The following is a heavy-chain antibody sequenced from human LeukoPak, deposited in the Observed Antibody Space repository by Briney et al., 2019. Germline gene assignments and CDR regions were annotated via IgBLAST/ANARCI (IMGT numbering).Heavy chain of an antibody. Sequence: PSQTLSLTCAISGDSVSSNSAAWNWIRQSPSRGLEWLGRTYYRSKWYNDYAGSVKSRIAINPDTSKNQFSLQLNSVTPEDTAVYYCARDPVDTAMVRFFDYWGQGTLVTVSS. D-gene: IGHD5-18*01. CDR3: ARDPVDTAMVRFFDY. J-gene: IGHJ4*02. CDR2: TYYRSKWYN. CDR1: GDSVSSNSAA. V-gene: IGHV6-1*01.